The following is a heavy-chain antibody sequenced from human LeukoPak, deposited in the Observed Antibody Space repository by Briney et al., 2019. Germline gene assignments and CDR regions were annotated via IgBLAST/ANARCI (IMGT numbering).Heavy chain of an antibody. CDR2: ISTDTGNP. D-gene: IGHD5-12*01. CDR1: GYSFTTYD. J-gene: IGHJ4*02. CDR3: ARNSGYDVFDY. Sequence: GASVKVSCKASGYSFTTYDMNWVRQAPGQGLEWMGWISTDTGNPTYAQGFTGRFVLSLDTSVSTAYLQISSLKAEDTAVYYCARNSGYDVFDYWGQGSLVTVSS. V-gene: IGHV7-4-1*02.